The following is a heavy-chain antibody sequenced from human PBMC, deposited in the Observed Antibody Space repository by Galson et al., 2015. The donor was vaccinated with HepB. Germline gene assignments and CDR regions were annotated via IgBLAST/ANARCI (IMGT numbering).Heavy chain of an antibody. Sequence: QVHLQESGPGLVKPSETLSLTCTVSGGSISSFYWSWIRQPPGKGLEWIGYIHYSGTTNYNPSLKSRVSISVDSSKNQFSLKLSSVTAADTAVYYCARDSHDSYGYTRGDYWGQGTLVTVSS. CDR3: ARDSHDSYGYTRGDY. V-gene: IGHV4-59*01. J-gene: IGHJ4*02. D-gene: IGHD5-18*01. CDR2: IHYSGTT. CDR1: GGSISSFY.